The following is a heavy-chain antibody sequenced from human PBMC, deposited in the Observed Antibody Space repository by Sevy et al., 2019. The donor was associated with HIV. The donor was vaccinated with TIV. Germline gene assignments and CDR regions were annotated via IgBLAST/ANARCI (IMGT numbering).Heavy chain of an antibody. CDR1: GGSISGFY. D-gene: IGHD3-10*01. CDR3: VRHTASGTYVQIFDY. V-gene: IGHV4-59*08. CDR2: IYYRGNT. Sequence: SETLSLTCTVSGGSISGFYWSWIRQPPGKGLEWLGYIYYRGNTNYNPSLKTRVTISLDTSKNQFSLKLSSVTAADTAVYYCVRHTASGTYVQIFDYWGQGTLVTVSS. J-gene: IGHJ4*02.